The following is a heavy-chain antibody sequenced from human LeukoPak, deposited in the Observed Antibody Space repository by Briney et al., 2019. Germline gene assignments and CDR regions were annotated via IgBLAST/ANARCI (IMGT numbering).Heavy chain of an antibody. D-gene: IGHD2-15*01. CDR2: IYTSGST. V-gene: IGHV4-59*10. Sequence: SETLSLTCGVYGGSFSGNHWSWIRQPPGKGLEWVGRIYTSGSTNYNPSLKSRVTMSVDTSKNQFSLKLSSVTAADRAVYYCARYCSGGDCYSKALDYWGQGILVTVSS. CDR3: ARYCSGGDCYSKALDY. J-gene: IGHJ4*02. CDR1: GGSFSGNH.